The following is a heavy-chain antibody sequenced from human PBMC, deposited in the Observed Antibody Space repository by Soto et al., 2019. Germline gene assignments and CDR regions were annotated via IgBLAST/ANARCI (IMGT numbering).Heavy chain of an antibody. J-gene: IGHJ1*01. CDR3: AHRPSGWFLFSH. Sequence: SCPPLMNPTRTLPLTCPFSGFSLSTSGVGVGWIRQSPGKALQWLALIYWNGDKRYNPSLKTRLTITKDTSKNQVVLTLTNMDPVDTATVDGAHRPSGWFLFSHSGQG. V-gene: IGHV2-5*01. D-gene: IGHD6-19*01. CDR1: GFSLSTSGVG. CDR2: IYWNGDK.